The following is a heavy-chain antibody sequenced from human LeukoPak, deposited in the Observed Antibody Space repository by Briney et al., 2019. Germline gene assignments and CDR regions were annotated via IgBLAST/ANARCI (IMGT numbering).Heavy chain of an antibody. Sequence: GGSLRLSCAASGFTFSTYEMNWVRQAPGKGLEWVSYISSSETVIYYADSVKGRFTISRDNAKKSLYLQMNSLRAEDTAVYYCAREPTIPYFDYWGQGTLVTVPS. V-gene: IGHV3-48*03. CDR1: GFTFSTYE. D-gene: IGHD4/OR15-4a*01. J-gene: IGHJ4*02. CDR3: AREPTIPYFDY. CDR2: ISSSETVI.